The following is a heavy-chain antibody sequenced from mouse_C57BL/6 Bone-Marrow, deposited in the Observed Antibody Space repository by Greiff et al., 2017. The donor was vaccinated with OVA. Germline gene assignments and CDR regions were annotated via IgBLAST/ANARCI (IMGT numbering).Heavy chain of an antibody. Sequence: VKLVESGPELVKPGASVKLSCKASGYTFTSYDINWVKQRPGQGLEWIGWLYPRDGSTKYNEKFKGKATLTVDTSSSTAYMELHSLTSEDSAVYFCARDGYNDSWGQGTTLTVSS. J-gene: IGHJ2*01. CDR3: ARDGYNDS. V-gene: IGHV1-85*01. D-gene: IGHD2-2*01. CDR2: LYPRDGST. CDR1: GYTFTSYD.